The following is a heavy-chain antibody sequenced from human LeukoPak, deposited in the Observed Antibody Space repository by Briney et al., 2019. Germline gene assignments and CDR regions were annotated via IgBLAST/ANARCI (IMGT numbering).Heavy chain of an antibody. CDR1: GYTFGTYG. CDR2: ISGSGANT. CDR3: ATSTTSFDY. V-gene: IGHV3-23*01. Sequence: GGSLRLSCAASGYTFGTYGMTWARQAPGKGLEWVSSISGSGANTYYADSVKGRFTISRDNSENTLYLQMNSLRAEDTAIYYCATSTTSFDYWGQGTLVTVSS. D-gene: IGHD1-14*01. J-gene: IGHJ4*02.